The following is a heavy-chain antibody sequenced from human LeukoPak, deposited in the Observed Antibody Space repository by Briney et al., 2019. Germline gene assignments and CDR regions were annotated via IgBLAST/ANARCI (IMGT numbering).Heavy chain of an antibody. CDR1: GDSFSNYY. D-gene: IGHD2-2*01. V-gene: IGHV4-59*08. J-gene: IGHJ5*01. Sequence: SETLSRTCSVSGDSFSNYYWTWIRQPPGKGLEWIGYVYYSGSTNYNPSLKTRLHLSVDTSKNRFSLKLCSVTAADTAVYYCASSPRLTTSWFLFDSWGHGTLVTVSS. CDR3: ASSPRLTTSWFLFDS. CDR2: VYYSGST.